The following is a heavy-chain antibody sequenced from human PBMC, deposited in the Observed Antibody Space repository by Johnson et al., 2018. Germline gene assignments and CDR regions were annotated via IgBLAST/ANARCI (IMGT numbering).Heavy chain of an antibody. V-gene: IGHV3-33*01. CDR3: ARARPSSLPNDALDL. D-gene: IGHD6-19*01. J-gene: IGHJ3*01. CDR1: GVTVTSYT. Sequence: QVQLVESGGGVVQPGTSLTLSCFTSGVTVTSYTWHWVRQAPGKGVEWVAVIWYDGSQTVYGASVKGRSTISRDNSNVYLQMKSLRAEDTAVYFCARARPSSLPNDALDLWGLGTMVTVSS. CDR2: IWYDGSQT.